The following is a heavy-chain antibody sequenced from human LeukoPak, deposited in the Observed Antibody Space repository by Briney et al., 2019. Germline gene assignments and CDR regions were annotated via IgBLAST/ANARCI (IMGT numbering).Heavy chain of an antibody. CDR3: ARMSGITMIVD. V-gene: IGHV1-46*02. D-gene: IGHD3-22*01. J-gene: IGHJ4*02. CDR2: INPSGGST. CDR1: GGSVNNYV. Sequence: ASVKVSCKASGGSVNNYVITWVRQAPGQGLEWMGIINPSGGSTGYAQKFQGRVTMTRDMSTSTVFMELSSLRSEDTAVYYCARMSGITMIVDWGQGTLVTVSS.